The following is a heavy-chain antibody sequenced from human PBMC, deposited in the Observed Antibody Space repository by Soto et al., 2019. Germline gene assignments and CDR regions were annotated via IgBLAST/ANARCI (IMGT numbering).Heavy chain of an antibody. J-gene: IGHJ4*01. CDR2: THHSRGT. V-gene: IGHV4-4*02. Sequence: SETLSLTCAVSGDYIIGAHWWSWVRRPPGKGLEFIGETHHSRGTNYNPSLRSRVTMSLDKSKHQLSLILYSVTAADTGVYYCARYSAASGTYYFDYWGQGTLVTVSS. CDR3: ARYSAASGTYYFDY. D-gene: IGHD6-13*01. CDR1: GDYIIGAHW.